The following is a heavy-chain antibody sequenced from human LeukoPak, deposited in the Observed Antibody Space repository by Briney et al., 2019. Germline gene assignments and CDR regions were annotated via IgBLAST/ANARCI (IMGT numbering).Heavy chain of an antibody. CDR2: ISGSGGST. J-gene: IGHJ6*03. V-gene: IGHV3-23*01. D-gene: IGHD3-10*01. CDR3: AKGGAVSSKSITMVRGTRRYNYYMDV. Sequence: GGSLRLSCAASGFTFSSYGMNWVRLAPGQGLEWISSISGSGGSTYHADSVKGRFTISRDNSKNTLYLQMNSLRADDTAVYHCAKGGAVSSKSITMVRGTRRYNYYMDVWGKGTTVTISS. CDR1: GFTFSSYG.